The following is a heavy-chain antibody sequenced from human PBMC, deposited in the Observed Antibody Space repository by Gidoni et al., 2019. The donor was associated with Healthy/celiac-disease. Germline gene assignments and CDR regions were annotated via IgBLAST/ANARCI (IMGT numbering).Heavy chain of an antibody. CDR3: AKVKGGSYYIGAFDI. J-gene: IGHJ3*02. V-gene: IGHV3-23*04. CDR1: GFTFRRYA. CDR2: ISGSGGST. D-gene: IGHD1-26*01. Sequence: EVQLVESGGGLVQPGGSLSLSCAASGFTFRRYAMSWGRQAPGKGLEWGSAISGSGGSTYYADSVKGRFTISRDNSKNTLYLQMNSLRAEDTAVYYCAKVKGGSYYIGAFDIWGQGTMVTVSS.